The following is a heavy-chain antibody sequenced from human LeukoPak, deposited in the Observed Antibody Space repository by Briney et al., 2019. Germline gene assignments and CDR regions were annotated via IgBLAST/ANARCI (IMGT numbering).Heavy chain of an antibody. V-gene: IGHV4-31*02. CDR3: ARGGFGELLLDY. J-gene: IGHJ4*02. D-gene: IGHD3-10*01. CDR2: IYYSGST. Sequence: LRLSCAASGFTFSSYAMSWIRQHPGKGLEWIGYIYYSGSTYYNPSLKSRVTISVDTSKNQFSLKLSSVTAADTAVYYCARGGFGELLLDYWGQGTLVTVSS. CDR1: GFTFSSYA.